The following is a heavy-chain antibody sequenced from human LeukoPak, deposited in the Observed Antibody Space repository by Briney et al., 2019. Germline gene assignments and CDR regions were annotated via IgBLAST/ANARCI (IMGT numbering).Heavy chain of an antibody. Sequence: PGGSLRLSCAASGFTFSDYYMSWIRQAPGKGLEWVSYISSSGSTIYYADSVKGRFTISRDNAKNSLYLQMNSLRAEDTAVYYCARVGQLPPPNAFDIWGQGTMVTVSS. J-gene: IGHJ3*02. CDR1: GFTFSDYY. CDR2: ISSSGSTI. V-gene: IGHV3-11*04. D-gene: IGHD6-6*01. CDR3: ARVGQLPPPNAFDI.